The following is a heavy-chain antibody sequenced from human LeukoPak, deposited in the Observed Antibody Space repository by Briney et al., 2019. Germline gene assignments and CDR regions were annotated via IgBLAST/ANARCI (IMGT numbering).Heavy chain of an antibody. CDR2: IYYSGST. CDR1: GGSISSYY. Sequence: NPSETLSLTCTVSGGSISSYYWSWIRQPPGKGLEWIGYIYYSGSTYYNPSLKSRVTISVDTSKNQFSLKLSSVTAADTAVYYCARNPRPREPHSAFDIWGQGTMVTVSS. D-gene: IGHD1-26*01. V-gene: IGHV4-59*12. J-gene: IGHJ3*02. CDR3: ARNPRPREPHSAFDI.